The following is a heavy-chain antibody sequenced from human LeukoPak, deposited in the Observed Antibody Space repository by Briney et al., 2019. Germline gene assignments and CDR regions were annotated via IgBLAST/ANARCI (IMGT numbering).Heavy chain of an antibody. D-gene: IGHD3-22*01. V-gene: IGHV1-69*13. Sequence: GASVKVSCKDSIGTFSSYAISWVRQAPGQGLEWMGGIIPIFDTANYAQKFQGRVTITADESTSTASMELRRLRSDDTAVYYCATDLTHRRYCDNSGYQIVPAFGGQGTGTTVSS. CDR1: IGTFSSYA. CDR3: ATDLTHRRYCDNSGYQIVPAF. CDR2: IIPIFDTA. J-gene: IGHJ4*02.